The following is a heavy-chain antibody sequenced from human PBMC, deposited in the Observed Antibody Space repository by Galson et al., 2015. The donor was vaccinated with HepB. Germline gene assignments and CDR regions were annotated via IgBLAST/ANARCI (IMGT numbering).Heavy chain of an antibody. CDR2: MNPHSGKT. CDR1: GYNFTSYD. D-gene: IGHD6-6*01. Sequence: SVKVSCKASGYNFTSYDINWVRQATGQGLEWVGWMNPHSGKTAYAQKFQGRVTMTRNTSISTAYMELSSLRSEDTAVYYCARVSGSSSDYYYMDVWGKGTTVTVSS. V-gene: IGHV1-8*01. J-gene: IGHJ6*03. CDR3: ARVSGSSSDYYYMDV.